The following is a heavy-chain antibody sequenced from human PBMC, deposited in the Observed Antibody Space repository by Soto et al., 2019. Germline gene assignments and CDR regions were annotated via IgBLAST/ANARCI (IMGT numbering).Heavy chain of an antibody. CDR1: GFTFSSYA. J-gene: IGHJ6*02. D-gene: IGHD3-3*01. CDR3: ARDEILRFLEWLSLDYYGMDV. V-gene: IGHV3-30-3*01. Sequence: GGSLRLSCAASGFTFSSYAMHWVRQAPGKGLEWVAVISYDGSNKYYADSVKGRFTISRDNSKNTLYLQMNSLRAEDTAVYYCARDEILRFLEWLSLDYYGMDVWGQGTTVTVSS. CDR2: ISYDGSNK.